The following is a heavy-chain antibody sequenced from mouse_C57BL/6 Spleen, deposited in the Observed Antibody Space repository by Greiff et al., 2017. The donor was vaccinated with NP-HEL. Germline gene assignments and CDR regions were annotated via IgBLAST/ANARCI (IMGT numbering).Heavy chain of an antibody. CDR3: TISYGYYSFDY. CDR2: IDPANGNT. V-gene: IGHV14-3*01. J-gene: IGHJ2*01. Sequence: EVQLQESVAELVRPGASVKLSCTASGFNIKNTYMHWVKQRPEQGLEWIGRIDPANGNTKYAPKLQGKATITADTSTNTTYLQLSSLTSENTSIYYCTISYGYYSFDYWGQGTTLTVSS. CDR1: GFNIKNTY. D-gene: IGHD1-2*01.